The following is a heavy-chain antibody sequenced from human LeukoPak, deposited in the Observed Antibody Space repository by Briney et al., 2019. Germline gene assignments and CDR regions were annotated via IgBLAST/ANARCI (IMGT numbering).Heavy chain of an antibody. D-gene: IGHD4-17*01. Sequence: GGSLRLSCAASGFTFSSYEMNWVRQAPGKGLEWVSYISSSGSTIYYADSVKGRFTISRDNAKNSLYLQMNSLRAEDTAVYYCARDYRPPDYGDYDLYYYYYGMDVWGQGTTVTVSS. CDR2: ISSSGSTI. CDR1: GFTFSSYE. J-gene: IGHJ6*02. CDR3: ARDYRPPDYGDYDLYYYYYGMDV. V-gene: IGHV3-48*03.